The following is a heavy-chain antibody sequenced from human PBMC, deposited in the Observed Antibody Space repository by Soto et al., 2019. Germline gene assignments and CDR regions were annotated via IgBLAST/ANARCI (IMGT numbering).Heavy chain of an antibody. Sequence: ASVKVSCKASGYTFTVYYMHWVRQAPGQGLEWMGWINPKSGGTMYPQKFQGRVTMTWDTSISTAYMALTRLRSDDTAVYYCARRGVRAAATNWFDPWGQGTLVTVSS. CDR3: ARRGVRAAATNWFDP. J-gene: IGHJ5*02. V-gene: IGHV1-2*02. D-gene: IGHD6-13*01. CDR1: GYTFTVYY. CDR2: INPKSGGT.